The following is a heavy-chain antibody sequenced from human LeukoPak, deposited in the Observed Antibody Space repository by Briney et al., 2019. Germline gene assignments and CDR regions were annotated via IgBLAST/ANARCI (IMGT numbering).Heavy chain of an antibody. J-gene: IGHJ4*02. D-gene: IGHD3-10*01. CDR2: GRYDGSNK. CDR3: AKRPPGSGLDY. CDR1: GFTFSSYD. V-gene: IGHV3-30*02. Sequence: GGSLRLTCATSGFTFSSYDMHWVRRAPGKGLEWVAFGRYDGSNKNYADSVQGRFTISRGNSKNTLYLHMTSLRAEDTAVYYCAKRPPGSGLDYWGQGTLVTVSS.